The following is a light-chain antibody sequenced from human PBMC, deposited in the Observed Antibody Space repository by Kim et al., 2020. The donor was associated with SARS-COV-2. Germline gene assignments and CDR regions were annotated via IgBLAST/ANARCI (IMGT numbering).Light chain of an antibody. CDR3: QSYDSSNPVV. V-gene: IGLV6-57*04. Sequence: NFMLTQPHSVSESPGKTVTISCTRSSGSIASNYVQWYQLRPGSAPTTVIYEDNQRPSGVTDRFSGSIDSSSNSASLTISGLKTEDEADYYCQSYDSSNPVVFGGGTQLTVL. CDR1: SGSIASNY. J-gene: IGLJ2*01. CDR2: EDN.